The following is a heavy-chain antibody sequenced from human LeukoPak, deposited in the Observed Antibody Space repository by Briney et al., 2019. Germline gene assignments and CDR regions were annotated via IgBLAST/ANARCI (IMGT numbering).Heavy chain of an antibody. Sequence: NPSETLSLTCTVSGGSISSSSYYWGWIRQPPGKGLEWIGSIYYSGSTYYNPSLKSRVTISVDTSKNQFSLKLSSVTAADTAVYYCASSVVTATWYFDLWGRGTLVTVSS. CDR3: ASSVVTATWYFDL. CDR2: IYYSGST. J-gene: IGHJ2*01. V-gene: IGHV4-39*01. CDR1: GGSISSSSYY. D-gene: IGHD2-21*02.